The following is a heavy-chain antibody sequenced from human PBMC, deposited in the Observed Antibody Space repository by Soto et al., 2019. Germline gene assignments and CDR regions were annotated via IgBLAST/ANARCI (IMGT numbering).Heavy chain of an antibody. V-gene: IGHV1-69*13. CDR1: AGPLSSYA. Sequence: SVKVSCKAPAGPLSSYAISLVRQAPGQGLEWMGGIIPIFGTANYEQKFQGRVTITADESTSTAYMELSSLRSEDTAVYYCARRSGRATTYYYYGMDVWGQGTTVTVSS. CDR3: ARRSGRATTYYYYGMDV. D-gene: IGHD1-26*01. J-gene: IGHJ6*02. CDR2: IIPIFGTA.